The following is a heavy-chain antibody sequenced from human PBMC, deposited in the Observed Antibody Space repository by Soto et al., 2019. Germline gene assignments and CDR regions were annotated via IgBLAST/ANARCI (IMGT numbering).Heavy chain of an antibody. CDR2: SRAGGGTT. V-gene: IGHV3-23*01. CDR1: YFTFSSPT. Sequence: GGSLRRSCAACYFTFSSPTMTWGRPAPRKPRLQISISRAGGGTTKYGESVKGRVSMARDKSKNTLYLQVSSLTAEETAVYYCAKSTRASATGYYYYYTMDVWGQGTPVTVSS. J-gene: IGHJ6*02. CDR3: AKSTRASATGYYYYYTMDV.